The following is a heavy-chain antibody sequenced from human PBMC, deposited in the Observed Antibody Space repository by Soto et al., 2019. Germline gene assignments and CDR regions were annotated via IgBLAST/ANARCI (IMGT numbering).Heavy chain of an antibody. CDR3: AKEQLAMTVVVADYFDS. Sequence: QVQLVESGGGVVQPGKSLRLSCAASGFTFSTYGIHWVRQAPGKGLEWVALISYDGGSKYYGDSVKGRFIISRDHSHNTVSLQMNSLRADDTAVYFCAKEQLAMTVVVADYFDSWGQGTLVTVSS. J-gene: IGHJ4*02. V-gene: IGHV3-30*18. D-gene: IGHD3-22*01. CDR1: GFTFSTYG. CDR2: ISYDGGSK.